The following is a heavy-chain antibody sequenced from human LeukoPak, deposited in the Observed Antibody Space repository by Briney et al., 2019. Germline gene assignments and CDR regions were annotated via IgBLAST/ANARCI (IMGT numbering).Heavy chain of an antibody. CDR3: VRRASISDLYDY. Sequence: GGSVPLFCSASGFTFSSFTMHWVRQAPGEGLKYVSAITSDGRGTYYADSVKGRFTVSRDNSKKTLYLQMSSLRTEDTAVYYCVRRASISDLYDYWGQGTMVTVSS. V-gene: IGHV3-64D*06. J-gene: IGHJ4*02. CDR1: GFTFSSFT. CDR2: ITSDGRGT. D-gene: IGHD3-16*01.